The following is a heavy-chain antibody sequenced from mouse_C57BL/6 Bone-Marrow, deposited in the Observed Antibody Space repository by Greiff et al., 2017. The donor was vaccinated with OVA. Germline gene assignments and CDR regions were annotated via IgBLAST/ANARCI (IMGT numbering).Heavy chain of an antibody. CDR3: TTNRWDYFDY. V-gene: IGHV14-4*01. D-gene: IGHD4-1*01. J-gene: IGHJ2*01. CDR1: GFNIKDDY. Sequence: EVQLQQSGAELVRPGASVKLSCTASGFNIKDDYMHWVKQRPEQGLEWIGWIDPENGDPESASKFQGKATITADTSSNTAYMQLSSLTSDDTAVYYCTTNRWDYFDYWGQGTTLTVSS. CDR2: IDPENGDP.